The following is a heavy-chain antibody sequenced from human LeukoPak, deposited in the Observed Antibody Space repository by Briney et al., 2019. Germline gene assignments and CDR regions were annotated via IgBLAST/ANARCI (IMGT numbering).Heavy chain of an antibody. CDR1: GFTFRSYW. CDR2: INSDGSST. Sequence: GGSLRLSCAASGFTFRSYWMHWVRQAPGKGLVWVSRINSDGSSTSYADSVKGRFTISRDNAKNTLYLQMNSLRAEDAAVYYCARVDYSSGWPFDYWGQGTLVTVSS. V-gene: IGHV3-74*01. CDR3: ARVDYSSGWPFDY. J-gene: IGHJ4*02. D-gene: IGHD6-19*01.